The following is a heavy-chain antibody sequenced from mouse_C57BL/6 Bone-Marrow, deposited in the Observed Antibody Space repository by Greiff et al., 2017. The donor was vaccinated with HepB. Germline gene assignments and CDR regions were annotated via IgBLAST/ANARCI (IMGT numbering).Heavy chain of an antibody. Sequence: EVQRVESEGGLVQPGSSMKLSCTASGFTFSDYYMAWVRQVPEKGLDWVANINYDGSSTYYLDSLKSRFIISRDNAKNILYLQMSSLKSEDTATYYCARWYRRAMDYWGQGTSVTVSS. J-gene: IGHJ4*01. CDR3: ARWYRRAMDY. CDR1: GFTFSDYY. V-gene: IGHV5-16*01. CDR2: INYDGSST. D-gene: IGHD1-1*02.